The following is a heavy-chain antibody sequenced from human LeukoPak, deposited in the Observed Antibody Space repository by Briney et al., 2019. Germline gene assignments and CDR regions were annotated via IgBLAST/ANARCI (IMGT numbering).Heavy chain of an antibody. D-gene: IGHD1-26*01. V-gene: IGHV4-34*01. CDR3: ARLVEVQSNWYFDL. CDR1: GGSFSGYY. J-gene: IGHJ2*01. Sequence: PSETLSLTCAVYGGSFSGYYWSWIRQPPGKGLEWIEELTHSGGTNYNPSLKSRVTISVDTSKNQISLKLSSVTAADTAVYYCARLVEVQSNWYFDLWGRGTLVTVSS. CDR2: LTHSGGT.